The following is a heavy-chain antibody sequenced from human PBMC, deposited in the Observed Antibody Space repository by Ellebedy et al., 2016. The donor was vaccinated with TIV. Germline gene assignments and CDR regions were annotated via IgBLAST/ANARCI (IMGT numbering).Heavy chain of an antibody. V-gene: IGHV3-66*01. CDR3: ARETFNDVDLKLWGVLDM. CDR1: ELTVSGNY. Sequence: GGSLRLSCAASELTVSGNYMSWVRQAPGKGLEWVSVIFIDGTTYYADSVKGRFTTSRDNSKNTLYIQMNSLRAEDTAVYYCARETFNDVDLKLWGVLDMWGQGTMVTVSS. CDR2: IFIDGTT. D-gene: IGHD3-10*01. J-gene: IGHJ3*02.